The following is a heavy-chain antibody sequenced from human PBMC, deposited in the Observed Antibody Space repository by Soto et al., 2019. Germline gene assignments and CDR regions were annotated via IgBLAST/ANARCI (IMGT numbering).Heavy chain of an antibody. CDR2: VNPGGDVT. V-gene: IGHV3-11*01. CDR3: TRDPRITDF. J-gene: IGHJ4*02. CDR1: GFSLRDYY. Sequence: QVRLVESGGGLVKPEGSLRLSCAASGFSLRDYYMTWIRQAPGKGLELVSYVNPGGDVTNYIDSVKGRFTISRDNAKKSLYLHMNSLRAEDRAGYDCTRDPRITDFRGQGTLVTVSS. D-gene: IGHD3-16*01.